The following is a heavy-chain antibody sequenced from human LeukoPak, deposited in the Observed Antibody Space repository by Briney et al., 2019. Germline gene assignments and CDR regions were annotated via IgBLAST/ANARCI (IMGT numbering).Heavy chain of an antibody. CDR3: ARLAHIAAAGSYSYHSLDV. CDR1: GGSISSAY. V-gene: IGHV4-59*08. Sequence: SETLSLTCIVSGGSISSAYWTWIRQPPGKGLEWIGHIYYSETNYNPSLKSRVTISVDTSKNQVSLRLTSVTAADTAVYYCARLAHIAAAGSYSYHSLDVWGQGTTVTVSS. J-gene: IGHJ6*02. D-gene: IGHD6-13*01. CDR2: IYYSET.